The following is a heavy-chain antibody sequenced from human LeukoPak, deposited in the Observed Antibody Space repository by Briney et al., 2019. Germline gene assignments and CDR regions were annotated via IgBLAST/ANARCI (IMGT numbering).Heavy chain of an antibody. CDR1: GYSFTSYW. CDR3: EREVDIVAKSDY. D-gene: IGHD5-12*01. Sequence: GESLKISCKGSGYSFTSYWIGWVRQMPGKGLEWMGIIFPGDSDTIYSPSFQGQVTISADKSNTTSYLQWSCLKASDTAMYYCEREVDIVAKSDYGDQGPLVTVSS. J-gene: IGHJ4*02. V-gene: IGHV5-51*01. CDR2: IFPGDSDT.